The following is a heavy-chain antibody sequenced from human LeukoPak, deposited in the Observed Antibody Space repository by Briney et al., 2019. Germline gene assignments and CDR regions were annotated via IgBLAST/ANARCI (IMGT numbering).Heavy chain of an antibody. CDR2: IIPIFGTA. CDR3: ARVLDDGSYQLLSFDAFDI. CDR1: GGTFSSYA. D-gene: IGHD2-2*01. V-gene: IGHV1-69*13. J-gene: IGHJ3*02. Sequence: ASVKVSCKASGGTFSSYAISWVRQAPGQGLEWMGGIIPIFGTANYAQKFQGGVTITADESTSTAYMELSSLRSEDTAVYYCARVLDDGSYQLLSFDAFDIWGQGTMVTVSS.